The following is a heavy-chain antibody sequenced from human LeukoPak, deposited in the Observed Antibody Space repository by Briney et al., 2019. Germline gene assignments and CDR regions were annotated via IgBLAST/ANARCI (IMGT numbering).Heavy chain of an antibody. CDR3: ARKDGDY. Sequence: WETLSLTCTVSGASFSSFHWTWVRQPAGKGLEWVGLIYSSGSTIYNPSLKRRVAMSVDMTKNQLTRKLSSVTAADAAVYYCARKDGDYWGQGTLVTVSS. CDR1: GASFSSFH. J-gene: IGHJ4*02. V-gene: IGHV4-4*07. CDR2: IYSSGST.